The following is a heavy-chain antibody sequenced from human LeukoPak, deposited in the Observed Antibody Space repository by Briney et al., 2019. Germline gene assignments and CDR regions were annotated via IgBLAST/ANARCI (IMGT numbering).Heavy chain of an antibody. CDR2: IYPGDSHT. D-gene: IGHD6-13*01. CDR1: GYSFTNYW. Sequence: KSGESLKISCKGSGYSFTNYWIGWVRQMPGKGLEWMGIIYPGDSHTRYNPSFQGQVTISADKSLSTVFLQWSSLKASDTAMYYCARQGSSWFSFDYWGQGTLVTVSS. V-gene: IGHV5-51*01. CDR3: ARQGSSWFSFDY. J-gene: IGHJ4*02.